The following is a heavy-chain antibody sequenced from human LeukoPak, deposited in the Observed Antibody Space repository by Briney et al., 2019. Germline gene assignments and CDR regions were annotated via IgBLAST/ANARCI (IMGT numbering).Heavy chain of an antibody. Sequence: SETLSLTCTVSGASISSYSWSWIRQPAGKGVEYIGRIYTSGSTNYSPSLKSRVTISVDKSKNQFSLKLNSVTAADTAIYYCARGGYTYGLDYWGQGTLVTVSS. J-gene: IGHJ4*02. D-gene: IGHD5-18*01. CDR3: ARGGYTYGLDY. V-gene: IGHV4-4*07. CDR2: IYTSGST. CDR1: GASISSYS.